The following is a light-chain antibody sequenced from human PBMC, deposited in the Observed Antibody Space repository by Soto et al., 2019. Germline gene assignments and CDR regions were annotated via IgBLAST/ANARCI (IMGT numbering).Light chain of an antibody. CDR1: SSDVGGYNY. CDR3: SSYAGSSNL. Sequence: QSVLTQPPPASGSPGQSVAISCTGTSSDVGGYNYVSWYQQHPGKAPKLMIYEVNKRPSGVPDRFSGSKSGNTASLTVSGLQAEDEADYYCSSYAGSSNLFGTGTKVTVL. V-gene: IGLV2-8*01. J-gene: IGLJ1*01. CDR2: EVN.